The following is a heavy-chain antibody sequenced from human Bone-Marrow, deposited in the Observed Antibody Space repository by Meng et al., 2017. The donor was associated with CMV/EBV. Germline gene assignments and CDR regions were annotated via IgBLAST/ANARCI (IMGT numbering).Heavy chain of an antibody. D-gene: IGHD2-2*02. CDR2: IYHRGDT. V-gene: IGHV4-59*01. Sequence: SETLSLTCSVSGESIKTYYWSWIRQPPGKRLEWIGHIYHRGDTSYNPSLKSRVTISVDTSKNQFSLKLSSVTAADTAVDYCARTYCSSTSCYRGYFQHWGQGTLVTVSS. CDR1: GESIKTYY. CDR3: ARTYCSSTSCYRGYFQH. J-gene: IGHJ1*01.